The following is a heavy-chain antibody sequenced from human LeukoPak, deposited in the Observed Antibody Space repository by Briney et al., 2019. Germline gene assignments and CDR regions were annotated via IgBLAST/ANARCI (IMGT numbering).Heavy chain of an antibody. Sequence: SVKVSCKASGGTFSSYAISWVRQAPGQGLEWMGGIIPIFGTANYAQKFQGRVTITADESTSTAYMELSSLRSEDTAVYYCAGGIWNWIAARAVLVNNWFDPWGQGTLVTVSS. CDR2: IIPIFGTA. D-gene: IGHD6-6*01. J-gene: IGHJ5*02. CDR3: AGGIWNWIAARAVLVNNWFDP. CDR1: GGTFSSYA. V-gene: IGHV1-69*13.